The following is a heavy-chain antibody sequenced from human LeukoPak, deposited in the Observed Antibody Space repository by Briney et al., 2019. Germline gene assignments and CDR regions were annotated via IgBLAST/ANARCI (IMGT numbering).Heavy chain of an antibody. Sequence: ASVKVSCKPSGYTFTGYYMHWMRQAPGQGLEWMGWINLNSGGTNYAQKFQGRVTMTRDTSISTAYMELSSLRSDDTAVYYCARGKDGYTYVPFDYWGQGTLVTVSS. CDR3: ARGKDGYTYVPFDY. CDR2: INLNSGGT. CDR1: GYTFTGYY. D-gene: IGHD5-18*01. J-gene: IGHJ4*02. V-gene: IGHV1-2*02.